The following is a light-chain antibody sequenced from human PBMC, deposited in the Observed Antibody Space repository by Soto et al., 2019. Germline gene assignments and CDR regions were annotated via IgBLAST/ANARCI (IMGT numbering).Light chain of an antibody. CDR1: QSVSGSY. Sequence: EIVLTQSPDTLSLSPGERATLSCRASQSVSGSYLAWYQQKPGQAPRLLISAASSRATGIPDRFSGSGSGTDFTLTISRLEPEDFAVYYCQQYGSSPPITFGQGTRLEIK. CDR2: AAS. CDR3: QQYGSSPPIT. V-gene: IGKV3-20*01. J-gene: IGKJ5*01.